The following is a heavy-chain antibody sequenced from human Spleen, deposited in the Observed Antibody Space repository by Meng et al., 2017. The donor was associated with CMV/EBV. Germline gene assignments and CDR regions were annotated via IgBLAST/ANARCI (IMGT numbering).Heavy chain of an antibody. Sequence: GGSLRLSCEASGFPFSSYEMNWVRQAPGKGLEWLSYISDSGSIIYYADSVKGRFTTSRDNAKNSLYLQMNSLRGEDTAVYYCVRDLGYSTSSFDYWGQGALVTVSS. CDR3: VRDLGYSTSSFDY. D-gene: IGHD6-13*01. J-gene: IGHJ4*02. CDR2: ISDSGSII. CDR1: GFPFSSYE. V-gene: IGHV3-48*03.